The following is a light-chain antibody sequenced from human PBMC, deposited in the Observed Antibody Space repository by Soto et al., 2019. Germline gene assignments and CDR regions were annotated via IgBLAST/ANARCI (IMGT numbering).Light chain of an antibody. CDR2: DAS. Sequence: EIVLTQSPATLSLSPGERATLSCMASQSVSSYLAWYQQKPGQAPRLLIYDASNRATGIPARFSGSGSATAFTLSSSSLEPEDFAVSYCQQRSNWITFGQGTRMEIK. CDR1: QSVSSY. V-gene: IGKV3-11*01. CDR3: QQRSNWIT. J-gene: IGKJ5*01.